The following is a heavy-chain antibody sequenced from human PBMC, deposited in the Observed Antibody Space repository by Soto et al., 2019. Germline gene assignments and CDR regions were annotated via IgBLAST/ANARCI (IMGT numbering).Heavy chain of an antibody. Sequence: GGSLRLSCAASGFTFTYAWMHWVRQAPGKGLEWVGRIKNKIDGGTTDYAAPVEGRFSISRYDSKNTLYLQMNSLETEDTAVYYCTSSYSSGGAFDYWGRGTLVTVSS. V-gene: IGHV3-15*07. CDR1: GFTFTYAW. D-gene: IGHD6-19*01. J-gene: IGHJ4*02. CDR3: TSSYSSGGAFDY. CDR2: IKNKIDGGTT.